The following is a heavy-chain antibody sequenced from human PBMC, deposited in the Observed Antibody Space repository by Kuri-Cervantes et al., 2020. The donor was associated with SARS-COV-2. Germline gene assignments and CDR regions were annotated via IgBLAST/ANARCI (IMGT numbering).Heavy chain of an antibody. D-gene: IGHD1-14*01. V-gene: IGHV1-18*04. J-gene: IGHJ4*02. CDR2: ISAYNGNT. CDR3: ARAVGNFDF. CDR1: GYSFTNYG. Sequence: ASVKVSCKSSGYSFTNYGINWVRQAPGQGLEWMGWISAYNGNTIYAQKFQGRLTISADEYTNTAYMELSGLRSEDTAVYYCARAVGNFDFWGQGTLVTVSS.